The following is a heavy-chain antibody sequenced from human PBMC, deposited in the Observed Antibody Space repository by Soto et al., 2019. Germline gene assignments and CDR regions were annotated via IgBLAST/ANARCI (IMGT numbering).Heavy chain of an antibody. CDR1: GGTFSSYA. Sequence: QVQLVQSGAEVKKPGSSVKVSCKGSGGTFSSYAISWVRQAPGQGLEWMGGIIPIFGTANYAQKFQGRVTITADESTSTAYMELSSLRSEDTAVYYCARELLEEDRVTSFDYWGQGTLVTVSS. J-gene: IGHJ4*02. V-gene: IGHV1-69*12. D-gene: IGHD2-21*02. CDR3: ARELLEEDRVTSFDY. CDR2: IIPIFGTA.